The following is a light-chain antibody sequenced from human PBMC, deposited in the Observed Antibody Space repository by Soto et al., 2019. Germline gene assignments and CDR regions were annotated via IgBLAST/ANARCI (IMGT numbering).Light chain of an antibody. Sequence: DIQMTQSPSSLSASVGDRVTITCRASQGVNNYLAWFQQHPGKAPKSLIFAASNLQSGVPSRFSGSGSGADFTLTISGLQXXXXATYYCQQYNTYPYTFGQGTKLDI. V-gene: IGKV1-16*01. CDR3: QQYNTYPYT. J-gene: IGKJ2*01. CDR1: QGVNNY. CDR2: AAS.